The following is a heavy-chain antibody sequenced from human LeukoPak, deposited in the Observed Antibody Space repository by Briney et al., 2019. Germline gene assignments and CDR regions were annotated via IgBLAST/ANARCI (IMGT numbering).Heavy chain of an antibody. CDR1: GGSISSGGYS. D-gene: IGHD5-12*01. V-gene: IGHV4-30-2*01. CDR2: IYHSGST. CDR3: ARSLVASNTHFDY. Sequence: SETLSLTCAVSGGSISSGGYSWSRIRQPPGKGLEWIGYIYHSGSTYYNPSLKSRVTISVDRSKNQFSLKLSSVTAADTAVYYCARSLVASNTHFDYWGQGTLVTVSS. J-gene: IGHJ4*02.